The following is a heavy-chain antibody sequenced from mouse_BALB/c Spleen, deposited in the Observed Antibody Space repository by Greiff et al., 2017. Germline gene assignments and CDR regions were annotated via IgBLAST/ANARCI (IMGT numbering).Heavy chain of an antibody. D-gene: IGHD1-2*01. CDR3: ARQGDYGYGAMDY. J-gene: IGHJ4*01. CDR2: ISSGGGST. CDR1: GFAFSSYD. V-gene: IGHV5-12-1*01. Sequence: EVKLMESGGGLVKPGGSLKLSCAASGFAFSSYDMSWVRQTPEKRLEWVAYISSGGGSTYYPDTVKGRFTISRDNAKNTLYLQMSSLKSEDTAMYYCARQGDYGYGAMDYWGQGTSVTVSS.